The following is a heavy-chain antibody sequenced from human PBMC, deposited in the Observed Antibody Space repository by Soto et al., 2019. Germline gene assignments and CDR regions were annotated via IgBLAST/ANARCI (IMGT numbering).Heavy chain of an antibody. V-gene: IGHV1-46*01. D-gene: IGHD6-13*01. J-gene: IGHJ4*02. CDR2: INPNGGST. Sequence: KVSCKAPADTFTSYYIHWVRQAPGHGLEWMGIINPNGGSTRFAQTFQGRVTMTTDTSTSTAYMELRSLRSDDTAVYYCARETRYSSSWYPRPIDYWGQGTLVTVSS. CDR1: ADTFTSYY. CDR3: ARETRYSSSWYPRPIDY.